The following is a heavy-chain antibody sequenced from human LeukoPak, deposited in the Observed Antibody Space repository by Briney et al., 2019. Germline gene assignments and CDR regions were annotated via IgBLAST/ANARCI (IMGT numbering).Heavy chain of an antibody. CDR3: ARRRTTGAVTTYGAFDI. V-gene: IGHV4-4*07. Sequence: SETLSLTCTVSGGSISSYYWSWIRQPAGKGLEWIGRIYTSGSTNYNPSLKSRVTMSVDTSKNQFSLKLSSVTAADTAVYYCARRRTTGAVTTYGAFDIWGQGTMVTVSP. CDR1: GGSISSYY. D-gene: IGHD4-11*01. J-gene: IGHJ3*02. CDR2: IYTSGST.